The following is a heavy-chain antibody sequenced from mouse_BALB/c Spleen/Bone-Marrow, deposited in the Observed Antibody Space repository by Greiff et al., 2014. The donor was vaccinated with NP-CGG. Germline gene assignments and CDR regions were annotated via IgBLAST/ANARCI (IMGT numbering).Heavy chain of an antibody. Sequence: QVQLQQSGAELAKPGASVKMSCKASGYTFTSYWMHWVKQRPGQGLEWIGYINPSTGYTEYNQKFKDKATLTADKSSSTAYMQLSSLTSEDSAVYYCARAEDYRYPFAYWDKGHWSLSLQ. J-gene: IGHJ3*01. V-gene: IGHV1-7*01. CDR3: ARAEDYRYPFAY. D-gene: IGHD2-14*01. CDR1: GYTFTSYW. CDR2: INPSTGYT.